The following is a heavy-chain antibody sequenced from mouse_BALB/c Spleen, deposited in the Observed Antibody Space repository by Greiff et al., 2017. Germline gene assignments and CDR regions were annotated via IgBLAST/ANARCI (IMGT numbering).Heavy chain of an antibody. V-gene: IGHV1S56*01. J-gene: IGHJ4*01. CDR1: GYTFTSYY. D-gene: IGHD2-10*02. CDR2: IYPGDGST. CDR3: ARGGYGNPYAMDY. Sequence: VQLQQSGPELVKPGASVKMSCKASGYTFTSYYIHWVKQRPGQGLEWIGWIYPGDGSTKYNEKFKGKTTLTADKSSSTAYMLLSSLTSEDSAIYFCARGGYGNPYAMDYWGQGTSVTVSS.